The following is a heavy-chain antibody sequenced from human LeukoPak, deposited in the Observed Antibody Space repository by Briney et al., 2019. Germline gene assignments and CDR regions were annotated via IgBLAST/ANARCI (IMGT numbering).Heavy chain of an antibody. CDR3: ARKAPGARWYFAH. J-gene: IGHJ4*02. CDR2: IASDGGAK. D-gene: IGHD2-15*01. CDR1: GFSFSNHG. Sequence: PGGSLRLSCVASGFSFSNHGMHWVRQAPGKGLEWVSVIASDGGAKFYADSVKGRFTLSRDNSKNMFFLQMNFLTVEDTAIYYWARKAPGARWYFAHWGQGPRVTV. V-gene: IGHV3-30*03.